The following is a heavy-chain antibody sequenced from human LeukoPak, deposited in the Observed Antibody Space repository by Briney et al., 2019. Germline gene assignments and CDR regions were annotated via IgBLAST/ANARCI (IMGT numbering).Heavy chain of an antibody. CDR1: GGSISSDTYY. D-gene: IGHD3-10*01. CDR3: ALPYFGAGVDAFDI. J-gene: IGHJ3*02. CDR2: MYYSGNT. V-gene: IGHV4-39*07. Sequence: PSKTLSLTCSVSGGSISSDTYYWGWIRQPPGKGLEWIGTMYYSGNTDYNPSLKSRITISVDTSKNQFYLKLTSVTAADTALYYCALPYFGAGVDAFDIWGQGTRVAVSS.